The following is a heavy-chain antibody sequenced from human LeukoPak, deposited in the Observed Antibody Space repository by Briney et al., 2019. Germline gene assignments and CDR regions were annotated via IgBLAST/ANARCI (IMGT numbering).Heavy chain of an antibody. V-gene: IGHV4-59*12. D-gene: IGHD3-16*01. CDR2: IYYSGST. CDR1: GGSISSYY. J-gene: IGHJ6*02. CDR3: ARDRSPPLGYGMDV. Sequence: SETLSLTCTVSGGSISSYYWSWIRQPPGKGLEWIGYIYYSGSTNYNPSLKSRVTISVDTSKNQFSLKLSSVTAADTAVYYCARDRSPPLGYGMDVWGQGTTVTVSS.